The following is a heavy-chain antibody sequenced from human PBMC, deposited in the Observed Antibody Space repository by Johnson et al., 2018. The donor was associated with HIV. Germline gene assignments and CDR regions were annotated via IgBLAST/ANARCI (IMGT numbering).Heavy chain of an antibody. J-gene: IGHJ3*02. Sequence: VQLVESGGGLVQPGGSLRLSCAVSGFTVKSNYINWVRQAPGKGLECVSGIYSGGRTYYADSVKGRFTISSDNSKNTLYLQMNSLRAEDTAVYYCARWGRWELGDAFDIWGQGTMVTVSS. V-gene: IGHV3-66*01. D-gene: IGHD1-26*01. CDR3: ARWGRWELGDAFDI. CDR2: IYSGGRT. CDR1: GFTVKSNY.